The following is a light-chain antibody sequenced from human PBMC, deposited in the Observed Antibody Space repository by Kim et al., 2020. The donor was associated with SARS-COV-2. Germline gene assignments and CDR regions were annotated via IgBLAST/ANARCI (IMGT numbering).Light chain of an antibody. CDR2: KAS. Sequence: SASVGDRVTITCRTSQSISSWLAWYQQKPGKATKLLINKASALESGVPSRFSGSGYGTEFTLTISSLQPDDFATYYCQRYDTSGTFGQGTKVDIK. J-gene: IGKJ1*01. V-gene: IGKV1-5*03. CDR3: QRYDTSGT. CDR1: QSISSW.